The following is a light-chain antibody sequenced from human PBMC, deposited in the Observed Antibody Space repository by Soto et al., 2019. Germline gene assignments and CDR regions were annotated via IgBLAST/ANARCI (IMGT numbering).Light chain of an antibody. CDR1: QSVSSSY. V-gene: IGKV3-20*01. Sequence: EIVLTXXPXXXXLSPGERATXSCRASQSVSSSYLAWYQQKPGQAPRLLIYGASSRATGIPDRFSGSGSGTDFTLTISRLEPEDFAVYYCQQYGSSPYTFGQGTKLEIK. CDR2: GAS. CDR3: QQYGSSPYT. J-gene: IGKJ2*01.